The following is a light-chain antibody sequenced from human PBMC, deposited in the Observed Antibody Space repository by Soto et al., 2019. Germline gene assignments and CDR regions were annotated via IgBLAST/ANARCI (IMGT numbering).Light chain of an antibody. J-gene: IGKJ1*01. CDR1: QGVSSS. V-gene: IGKV3-11*01. CDR3: QHRSDWPYPWT. CDR2: DAS. Sequence: EIVLTQSPATLSLSPGKRATLSCRASQGVSSSLAWYQQKTGKAPRLLIYDASNRAAGIPARLSGSGSGTDFTLTISSLEPQDFAVYYCQHRSDWPYPWTFGHGTQVDIK.